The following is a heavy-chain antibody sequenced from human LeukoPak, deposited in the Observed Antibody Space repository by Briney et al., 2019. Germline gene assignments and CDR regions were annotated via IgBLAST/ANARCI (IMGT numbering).Heavy chain of an antibody. J-gene: IGHJ6*02. V-gene: IGHV4-4*07. Sequence: SETLSLTRTVSGGSISSYYWSWIRQPAGKGLEWIGRIYTSGSTNYNPSLKSRVTMSVDTSKNQFSLKLSSVTAAHTAVYYCARVLGYCSGGSCYFPVYYYYGMDVWGQGTTVTVSS. CDR2: IYTSGST. CDR3: ARVLGYCSGGSCYFPVYYYYGMDV. D-gene: IGHD2-15*01. CDR1: GGSISSYY.